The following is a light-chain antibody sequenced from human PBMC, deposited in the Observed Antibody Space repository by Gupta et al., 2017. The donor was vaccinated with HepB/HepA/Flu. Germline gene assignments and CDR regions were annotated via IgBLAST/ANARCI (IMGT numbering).Light chain of an antibody. Sequence: QAVLPQPSSLSASPGTSASLSCTLRSVINVGTYKIHWFQQKPGSPPQYLLRYKSDSDTQQGSGVPSRFSGSKDASANAGILLISGLQAEDEADYYCMIWHNSAVVFGGGTKLTVL. V-gene: IGLV5-45*02. CDR1: SVINVGTYK. CDR3: MIWHNSAVV. J-gene: IGLJ2*01. CDR2: YKSDSDT.